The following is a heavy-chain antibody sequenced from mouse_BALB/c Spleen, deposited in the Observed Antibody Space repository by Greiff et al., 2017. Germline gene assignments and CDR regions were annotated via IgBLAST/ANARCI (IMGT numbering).Heavy chain of an antibody. CDR1: GYSITSGYY. J-gene: IGHJ3*01. V-gene: IGHV3-6*02. Sequence: EVKLMESGPGLVKPSQSLSLTCSVTGYSITSGYYWNWIRQFPGNKLEWMGYISYDGSNNYNPSLKNRISITRDTSKNQFFLKLNSVTTEDTATYYCARGNWDWFAYWGQGTLGTVSA. CDR2: ISYDGSN. CDR3: ARGNWDWFAY. D-gene: IGHD4-1*01.